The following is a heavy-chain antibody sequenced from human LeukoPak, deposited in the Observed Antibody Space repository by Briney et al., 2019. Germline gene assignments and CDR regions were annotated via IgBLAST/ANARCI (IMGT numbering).Heavy chain of an antibody. CDR3: ARDQMGGYDLSVFDP. Sequence: SQTLSLTCAISGDTVSSNSGAWNWIRQSQSRGLEWLGRTYYRSKWYNDYAVSVKSRISIDPDTSKNQFLLHLSSVTPDDTAVYYCARDQMGGYDLSVFDPWGQGTLVTVSS. CDR2: TYYRSKWYN. V-gene: IGHV6-1*01. J-gene: IGHJ5*02. D-gene: IGHD5-12*01. CDR1: GDTVSSNSGA.